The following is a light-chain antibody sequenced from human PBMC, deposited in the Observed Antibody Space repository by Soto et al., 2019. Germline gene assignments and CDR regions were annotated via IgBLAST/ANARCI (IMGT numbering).Light chain of an antibody. CDR1: QILYSSNNKNY. V-gene: IGKV4-1*01. CDR3: QQYYSTPWT. Sequence: DIVMTQSPDSLAVSLGERATINCKSSQILYSSNNKNYLAWYQQKPGHPRELLIYWASTRESGVPDRFSGSGSGTDFTLTISSLQAEDVAVYYCQQYYSTPWTFGQGTKVEIK. CDR2: WAS. J-gene: IGKJ1*01.